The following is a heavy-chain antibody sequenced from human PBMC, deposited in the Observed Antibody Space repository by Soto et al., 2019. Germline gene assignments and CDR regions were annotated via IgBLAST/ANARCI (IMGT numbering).Heavy chain of an antibody. Sequence: AASVKVSCKASGGTFSSYAISWVRQAPGQGLEWMGGIIPIFGTANYAQKFQGRVTITADESTSTAYMELSSLRSEDTAVYYCAREGLYYGSGSYYPYYGMDVWGQGTTVTVSS. V-gene: IGHV1-69*13. CDR1: GGTFSSYA. CDR2: IIPIFGTA. J-gene: IGHJ6*02. D-gene: IGHD3-10*01. CDR3: AREGLYYGSGSYYPYYGMDV.